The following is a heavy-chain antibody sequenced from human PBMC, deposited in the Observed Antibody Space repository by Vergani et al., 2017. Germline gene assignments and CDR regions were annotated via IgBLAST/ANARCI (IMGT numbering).Heavy chain of an antibody. J-gene: IGHJ6*02. Sequence: VQLVESGGGLVQPGRSLRLSCAASGFTFSSYAMHWVRQAPGKGLEWVAVISYDGSNKYYADSVKGRFTISRDNSKNTLYPQMNSLRAEDTAVYYCARDTAAYGMDVWGQGTTVTVSS. V-gene: IGHV3-30-3*01. CDR2: ISYDGSNK. D-gene: IGHD5-18*01. CDR3: ARDTAAYGMDV. CDR1: GFTFSSYA.